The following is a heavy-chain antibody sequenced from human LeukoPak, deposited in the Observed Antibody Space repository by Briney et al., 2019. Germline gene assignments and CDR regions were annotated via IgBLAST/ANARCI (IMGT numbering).Heavy chain of an antibody. CDR3: ASHRPTYYYDSSGSYDAVDI. CDR2: IYYSGST. D-gene: IGHD3-22*01. Sequence: PSETLSLTCTVSGGSISSGGYYWSWIRQHPGKGLEWIGYIYYSGSTYYNPSLKSRVTISVDTSKNQFSLKLSSVTAADTAVYYCASHRPTYYYDSSGSYDAVDIWGQGTMVTVSS. J-gene: IGHJ3*02. V-gene: IGHV4-31*03. CDR1: GGSISSGGYY.